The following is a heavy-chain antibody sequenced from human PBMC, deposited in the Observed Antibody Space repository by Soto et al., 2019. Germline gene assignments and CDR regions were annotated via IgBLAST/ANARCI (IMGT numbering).Heavy chain of an antibody. V-gene: IGHV4-31*03. J-gene: IGHJ6*02. CDR1: GGSISSGGYY. Sequence: QVQLQESGPGLVKPSQTLSLTCTVSGGSISSGGYYWSWIRQHPGKGLEWIGYIYYSGSTYYNPSLKSRVTISVDTSNNQFSLKLSSVTAADTAVYYCARDYYDSSGYYPTLNYYYGMDVWGQGTTVTVSS. CDR2: IYYSGST. D-gene: IGHD3-22*01. CDR3: ARDYYDSSGYYPTLNYYYGMDV.